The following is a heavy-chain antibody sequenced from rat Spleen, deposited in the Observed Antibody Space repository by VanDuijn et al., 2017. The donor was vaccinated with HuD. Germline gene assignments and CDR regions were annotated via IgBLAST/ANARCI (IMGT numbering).Heavy chain of an antibody. CDR1: GFTFSSSP. J-gene: IGHJ3*01. V-gene: IGHV5-46*01. CDR2: VSTGGGST. Sequence: EVQLVESGGGLVQPGRSLKLSCAASGFTFSSSPMAWVRQAPTKGLEWVATVSTGGGSTYYRDSVKGRFTISRDNAENTVYLQMNSLRSEDTATYYCAKISGFPYWGHGTLVTVSS. CDR3: AKISGFPY.